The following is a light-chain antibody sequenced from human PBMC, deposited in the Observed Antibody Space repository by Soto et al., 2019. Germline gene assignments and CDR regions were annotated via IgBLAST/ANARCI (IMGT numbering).Light chain of an antibody. V-gene: IGKV4-1*01. CDR1: QNVLYNSNNKNY. Sequence: DIVMTQSPDSLAVSLGERATINCKSSQNVLYNSNNKNYFAWYQQKPGQPPKLLIYWASTRESGVPYRFSGSGSGTDFTLTISSLQAEDVAVYYCQQYYSPPLTFGGGTKVEIK. CDR2: WAS. J-gene: IGKJ4*01. CDR3: QQYYSPPLT.